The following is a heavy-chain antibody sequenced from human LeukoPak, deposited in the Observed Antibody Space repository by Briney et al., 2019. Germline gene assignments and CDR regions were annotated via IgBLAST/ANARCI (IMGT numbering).Heavy chain of an antibody. CDR2: ISGSGGST. CDR3: AKGVSSVVYALNWFDP. J-gene: IGHJ5*02. D-gene: IGHD2-8*02. CDR1: GFTFSSYA. V-gene: IGHV3-23*01. Sequence: GGSLRLSCAASGFTFSSYAMSWVRQAPGKGLEWVSAISGSGGSTYYADSVKGRFTISRDNSKNTLYLQMNSLRAEDTAVYYCAKGVSSVVYALNWFDPWGQGTLVSVSS.